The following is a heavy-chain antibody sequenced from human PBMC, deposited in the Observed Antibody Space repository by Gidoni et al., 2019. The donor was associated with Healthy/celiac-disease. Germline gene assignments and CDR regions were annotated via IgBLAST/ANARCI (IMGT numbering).Heavy chain of an antibody. V-gene: IGHV3-30*18. CDR2: ISYDGSNK. Sequence: QVQRVEAGGGGVQRGRCLRLSGAASGFPFSSYGMHWVRQAPGKGLEWVAVISYDGSNKYYAASVKGRFTTSSDNSKNTLYLQMNSLRAEDTAVYYCAKDDHSSSSDYWGQGTLVTVSS. CDR1: GFPFSSYG. J-gene: IGHJ4*02. D-gene: IGHD6-6*01. CDR3: AKDDHSSSSDY.